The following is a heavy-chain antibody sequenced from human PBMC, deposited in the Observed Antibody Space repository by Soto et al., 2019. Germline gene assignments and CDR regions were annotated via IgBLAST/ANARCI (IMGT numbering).Heavy chain of an antibody. J-gene: IGHJ4*02. Sequence: EVQLVESGGGLVQPGRSLRLSCAASGFTFDDYAMHWVRQAPGKGLEWVSGISWNGGNIGYADSVKGRFTISRDNAKNSLCIQMNGLGGDPTAWYCWGKHIYSSSSDQEYWRQRTPVTVSS. CDR1: GFTFDDYA. CDR3: GKHIYSSSSDQEY. V-gene: IGHV3-9*01. D-gene: IGHD6-6*01. CDR2: ISWNGGNI.